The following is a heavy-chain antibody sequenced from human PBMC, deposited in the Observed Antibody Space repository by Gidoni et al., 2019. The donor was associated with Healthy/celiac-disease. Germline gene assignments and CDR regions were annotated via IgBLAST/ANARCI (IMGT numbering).Heavy chain of an antibody. CDR3: ARVGYGSLAFYFDY. CDR2: IYHSGST. J-gene: IGHJ4*02. CDR1: GYSLSSGYY. D-gene: IGHD3-10*01. V-gene: IGHV4-38-2*01. Sequence: QVQLQESGPGLVKPSETLSLTCAVSGYSLSSGYYWGWSRPPPGKGLEWIGSIYHSGSTYYNPSLKSRVTISVDTSKNQFSLKLSSVTAADTAVYYCARVGYGSLAFYFDYWGQGTLVTVSS.